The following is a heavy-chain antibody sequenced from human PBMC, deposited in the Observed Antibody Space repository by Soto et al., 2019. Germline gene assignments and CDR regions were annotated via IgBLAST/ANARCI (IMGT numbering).Heavy chain of an antibody. J-gene: IGHJ4*02. V-gene: IGHV4-59*01. CDR1: GGSIGSYY. CDR3: AHSHDYSNQFYFGY. Sequence: SETLSLTCTVSGGSIGSYYWSWIRQPPGKGLEWIGYIYYSGSTNYNPSLKSRVTISVDTSKNQFSLKLSSVTAADTAVYYCAHSHDYSNQFYFGYWGQGTLVTVSS. D-gene: IGHD4-4*01. CDR2: IYYSGST.